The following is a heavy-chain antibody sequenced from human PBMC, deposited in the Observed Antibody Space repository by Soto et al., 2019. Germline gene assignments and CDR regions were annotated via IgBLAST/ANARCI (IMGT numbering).Heavy chain of an antibody. Sequence: GGSLRLSCAASGFTVSVNYMTWVRQAPGKGLEWVSVIYSGGDTYYADSVKGRFTISRDNSKDTLYLQMNSLRAEDTALYYCARDRATGVFDYWGQGTLVTVSS. CDR1: GFTVSVNY. V-gene: IGHV3-66*01. CDR2: IYSGGDT. D-gene: IGHD2-8*01. J-gene: IGHJ4*02. CDR3: ARDRATGVFDY.